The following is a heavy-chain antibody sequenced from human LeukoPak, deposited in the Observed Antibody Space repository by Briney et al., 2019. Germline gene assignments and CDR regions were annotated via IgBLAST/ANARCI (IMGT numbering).Heavy chain of an antibody. CDR2: ISGSGGST. J-gene: IGHJ4*02. V-gene: IGHV3-23*01. D-gene: IGHD3-10*01. CDR3: AKDLVGYYGSGTFDY. Sequence: AGGSLRLSCAASGFTFGSYAMSWVRQAPGKGLEWVSAISGSGGSTYYADSVKGRFTISRDNSKNTLYLQMNSLRAEDTAVYYCAKDLVGYYGSGTFDYWGQGTLVTVSS. CDR1: GFTFGSYA.